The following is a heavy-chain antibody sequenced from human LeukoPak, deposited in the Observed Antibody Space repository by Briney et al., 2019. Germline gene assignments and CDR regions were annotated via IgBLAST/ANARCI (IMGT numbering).Heavy chain of an antibody. D-gene: IGHD6-19*01. J-gene: IGHJ4*02. Sequence: SETLSLTCAVSGGSINRHYWGWIRQPPGKGLQWIGDIYSTGKNNYNPSLKSRVTISLDTSKSHLSLNLTSVLAADTAIYYCVRRDTGWNYFDYWGQGILVTVSS. CDR3: VRRDTGWNYFDY. CDR1: GGSINRHY. CDR2: IYSTGKN. V-gene: IGHV4-4*08.